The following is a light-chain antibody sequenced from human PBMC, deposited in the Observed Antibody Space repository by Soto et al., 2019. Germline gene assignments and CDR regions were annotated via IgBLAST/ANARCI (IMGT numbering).Light chain of an antibody. V-gene: IGKV3-20*01. Sequence: EVVLPQSNCTLSLSPGERSTLSCMSSQSVSSSYLAWYQQKPGQAPRLLIYGASSRATGIPDRFSGSGSGTDFTLTISRLEPEDFAVYYCQQYGSSPPNTFGGGSKVDIK. CDR2: GAS. CDR1: QSVSSSY. CDR3: QQYGSSPPNT. J-gene: IGKJ4*01.